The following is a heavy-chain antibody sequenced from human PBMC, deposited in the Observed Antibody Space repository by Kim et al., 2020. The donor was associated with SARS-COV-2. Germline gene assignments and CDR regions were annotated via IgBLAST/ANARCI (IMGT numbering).Heavy chain of an antibody. CDR1: GGSISSYY. J-gene: IGHJ3*01. V-gene: IGHV4-59*13. CDR2: VHYSGST. CDR3: ARGGTLGDSFDV. D-gene: IGHD2-21*02. Sequence: SETLSLTCNVSGGSISSYYWSWIRQPPGKGLEWIGFVHYSGSTNYSPSLKSRVITSVDTSKNQFSLKLRSVTGADKAIYYCARGGTLGDSFDVWGQGTMV.